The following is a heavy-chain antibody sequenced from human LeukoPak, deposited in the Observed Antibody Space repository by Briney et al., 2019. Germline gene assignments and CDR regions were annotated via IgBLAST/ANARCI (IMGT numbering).Heavy chain of an antibody. V-gene: IGHV3-11*01. J-gene: IGHJ4*02. CDR3: ARVHSSGWYRLATYFDY. CDR2: ISSSGSTI. Sequence: GGSLRLSCAASGFTFSDYYMSWLRQAPGKGLEWVSYISSSGSTIYYADSVKGRFTISRDNAKNSLYLQMNSLRAEDTAVYYCARVHSSGWYRLATYFDYWGQGTLVTVSS. CDR1: GFTFSDYY. D-gene: IGHD6-19*01.